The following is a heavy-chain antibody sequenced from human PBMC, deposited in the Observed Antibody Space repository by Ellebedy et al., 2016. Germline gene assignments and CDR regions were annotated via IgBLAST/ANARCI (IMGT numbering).Heavy chain of an antibody. CDR2: FDYRCGA. D-gene: IGHD2-15*01. CDR1: GGSIKTYY. J-gene: IGHJ4*02. V-gene: IGHV4-59*01. CDR3: ARGRRSHDQFAPFDF. Sequence: SETLSLTCTVSGGSIKTYYWSWMRQPPGQGLEWIGYFDYRCGAEYNPSLKSRITISGDPSKNQFSLQLRSVTSADTALYYCARGRRSHDQFAPFDFWGQGILVIVST.